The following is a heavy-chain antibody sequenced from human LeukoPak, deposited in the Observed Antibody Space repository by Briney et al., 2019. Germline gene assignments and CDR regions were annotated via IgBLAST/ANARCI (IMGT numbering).Heavy chain of an antibody. D-gene: IGHD2-15*01. V-gene: IGHV3-21*01. J-gene: IGHJ4*02. CDR2: ISSSSGYI. CDR1: GFTFSNYW. Sequence: GGSLRLSCAASGFTFSNYWMHWVRQAPGKGLEWVSSISSSSGYIYYADSVKGRFTISRDNAKNSVFLQMNSLRAEDTAVYYCARSGLYCSGDICRAGYYFDYWGQGTLVTVSS. CDR3: ARSGLYCSGDICRAGYYFDY.